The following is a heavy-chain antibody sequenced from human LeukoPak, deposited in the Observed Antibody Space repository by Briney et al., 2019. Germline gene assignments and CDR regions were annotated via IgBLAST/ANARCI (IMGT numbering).Heavy chain of an antibody. D-gene: IGHD3-3*01. V-gene: IGHV3-23*01. Sequence: GGSLRLSCADSGVTLSSYAMSWVRQAPGKGLEWVSAISGSGGSTYYADSVKGRFTISIDNSKNTLYLQMNSLRAEDTAVYYCAKFDYDFWRTGYYWGQGTLVTVSS. CDR1: GVTLSSYA. CDR3: AKFDYDFWRTGYY. CDR2: ISGSGGST. J-gene: IGHJ4*02.